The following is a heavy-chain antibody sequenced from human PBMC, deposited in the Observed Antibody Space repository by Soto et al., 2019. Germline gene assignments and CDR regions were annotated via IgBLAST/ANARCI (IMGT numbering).Heavy chain of an antibody. D-gene: IGHD3-22*01. Sequence: EVQLVESGGGLVQPGGSLRLSCAASGFTFSSYWMNWVRQAPGKGLEWVANIKQDGSEKYYVDSVRGRFTISRDNAKNSLYLQMNRLRAEDTAVYYCAGAYYYDSSGYYPGGYWGQGTLVTVSS. V-gene: IGHV3-7*01. J-gene: IGHJ4*02. CDR3: AGAYYYDSSGYYPGGY. CDR1: GFTFSSYW. CDR2: IKQDGSEK.